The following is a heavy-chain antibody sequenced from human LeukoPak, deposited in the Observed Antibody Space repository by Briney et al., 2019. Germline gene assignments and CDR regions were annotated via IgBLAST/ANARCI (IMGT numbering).Heavy chain of an antibody. D-gene: IGHD6-13*01. Sequence: GASLKISGKGSGYSFTSYWIGWVRQMLGKGLEWLGIIYPGDSDTRYSPSFQGQVTISADKSISTAYLQWSSLKASDTAMYYCARHDLEQQPVDYWGQGTLVTVSS. J-gene: IGHJ4*02. V-gene: IGHV5-51*01. CDR2: IYPGDSDT. CDR3: ARHDLEQQPVDY. CDR1: GYSFTSYW.